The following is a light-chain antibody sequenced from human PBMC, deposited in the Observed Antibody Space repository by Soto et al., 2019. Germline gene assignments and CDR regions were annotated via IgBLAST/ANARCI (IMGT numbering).Light chain of an antibody. J-gene: IGKJ1*01. Sequence: IQLTQSPSSLSASVGDRVTITFRASQGISSYLAWYQQKPGKAPKLLIYAASTLQSGVPSRFGGSGSGTDFTLTISSLQPEDFATYYCQQLNSYPLTFGQGTKVDI. CDR2: AAS. CDR3: QQLNSYPLT. CDR1: QGISSY. V-gene: IGKV1-9*01.